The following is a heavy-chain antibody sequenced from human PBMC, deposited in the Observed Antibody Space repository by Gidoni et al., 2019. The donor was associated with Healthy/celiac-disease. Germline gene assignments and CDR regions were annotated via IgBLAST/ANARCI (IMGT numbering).Heavy chain of an antibody. J-gene: IGHJ4*02. Sequence: EVQLVQSGAEVKKPGESLQISCKGSGYSFTSYWIGWVRQMPGKGLEWMGIIYPGDSDTRYSPSFQGQVTISADKSISTAYLQWSSLKASDTAMDYCARHASYYDSSGEIINWGQGTLVTVSS. CDR2: IYPGDSDT. CDR3: ARHASYYDSSGEIIN. V-gene: IGHV5-51*01. CDR1: GYSFTSYW. D-gene: IGHD3-22*01.